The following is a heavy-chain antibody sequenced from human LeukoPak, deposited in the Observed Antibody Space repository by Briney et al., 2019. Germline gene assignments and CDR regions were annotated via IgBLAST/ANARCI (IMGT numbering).Heavy chain of an antibody. CDR3: ARDGRLVNYYYYSGMEV. D-gene: IGHD2-21*01. CDR1: GYTFTSYG. J-gene: IGHJ6*02. CDR2: ISVYKGNT. V-gene: IGHV1-18*01. Sequence: GASVKVSCKASGYTFTSYGISWVRQAPGQGLEWMGWISVYKGNTNYAQKLQGRVTMTTDTSTSTAYMELRSLRSDGTAVYYCARDGRLVNYYYYSGMEVWGQGTTVTVS.